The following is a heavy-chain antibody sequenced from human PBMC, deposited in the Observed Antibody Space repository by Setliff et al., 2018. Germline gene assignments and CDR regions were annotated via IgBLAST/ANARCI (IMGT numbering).Heavy chain of an antibody. V-gene: IGHV1-69*08. CDR1: GGTFSIYT. CDR2: IIPIFGTA. D-gene: IGHD3-3*01. CDR3: AISTIFGVVSPTPDAFDI. J-gene: IGHJ3*02. Sequence: SVKVSCKASGGTFSIYTISWVRQAPGQGLEWMGRIIPIFGTANYAQKSQGRVTITADKSTSTAYMELSSLRSEDTAVYYWAISTIFGVVSPTPDAFDIWGQGTMVTVSS.